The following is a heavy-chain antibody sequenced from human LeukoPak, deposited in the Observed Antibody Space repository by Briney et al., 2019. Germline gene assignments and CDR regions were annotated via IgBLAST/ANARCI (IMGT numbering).Heavy chain of an antibody. V-gene: IGHV3-21*01. Sequence: GGSLRLSCAASGFTFSSYAMNWVRQAPGKGLEWVSSISSSSSYIYYADSVKGRFTISRDNAKNSLYLQMNGLRAEDTAVYYCARDTTVTQNFDYWGQGTLVTVSS. CDR1: GFTFSSYA. J-gene: IGHJ4*02. CDR2: ISSSSSYI. CDR3: ARDTTVTQNFDY. D-gene: IGHD4-17*01.